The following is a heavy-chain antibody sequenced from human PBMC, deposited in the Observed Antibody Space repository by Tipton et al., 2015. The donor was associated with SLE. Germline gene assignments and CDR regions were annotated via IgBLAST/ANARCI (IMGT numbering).Heavy chain of an antibody. D-gene: IGHD6-19*01. J-gene: IGHJ4*02. CDR3: ARVTVAGKVDY. V-gene: IGHV4-4*07. Sequence: TLSLTCTVSGGSISSYYWTWVRQPAGKGLEWIGRVYTTGSTNYNPFLKSRVTMSVDTSKNQFSLKLTSVTAADTAVYYCARVTVAGKVDYWGQGTLVTVSS. CDR1: GGSISSYY. CDR2: VYTTGST.